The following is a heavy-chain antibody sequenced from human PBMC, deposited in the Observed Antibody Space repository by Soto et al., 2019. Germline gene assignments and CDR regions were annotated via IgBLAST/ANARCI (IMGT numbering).Heavy chain of an antibody. CDR3: AINRCRLGELSLLGYFGY. D-gene: IGHD3-16*02. J-gene: IGHJ4*02. CDR2: ISGSGGST. Sequence: GWSLRLSCAASGFTFSSYAMSWVRPAPGKGRKWVSAISGSGGSTYYADSVKGRFTISRDNSKNTLSVQMDSLRAEAKAVYYCAINRCRLGELSLLGYFGYWGQGT. V-gene: IGHV3-23*01. CDR1: GFTFSSYA.